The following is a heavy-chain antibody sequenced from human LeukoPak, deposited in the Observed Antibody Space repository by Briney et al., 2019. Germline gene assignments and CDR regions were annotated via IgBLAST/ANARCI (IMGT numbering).Heavy chain of an antibody. CDR1: GYSFTSYW. CDR3: ARVDQQLADY. J-gene: IGHJ4*02. CDR2: IDPSDSYT. V-gene: IGHV5-10-1*01. Sequence: PGESLKISCKGSGYSFTSYWITWVRQMPGKGLEWMGKIDPSDSYTNYSPSFRGHVTISADKSISTAYLQWGSLKASDTAMYYCARVDQQLADYWGQGTLVTVSS. D-gene: IGHD6-6*01.